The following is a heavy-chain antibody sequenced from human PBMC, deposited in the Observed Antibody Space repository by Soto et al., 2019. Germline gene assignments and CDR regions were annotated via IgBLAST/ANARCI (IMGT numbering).Heavy chain of an antibody. Sequence: QVQLVQSGAEVKKPGASVKVSCRASGYTFTSYYVHWVRQAPGHGLEWMGIIDPSGGSTSYPEKIQGRVTMTRDTSTSTVYMELSSLRSDDTAVYYCARARGVYCSGGSCYLDYWGQGTLVTVSS. D-gene: IGHD2-15*01. V-gene: IGHV1-46*01. CDR2: IDPSGGST. J-gene: IGHJ4*02. CDR1: GYTFTSYY. CDR3: ARARGVYCSGGSCYLDY.